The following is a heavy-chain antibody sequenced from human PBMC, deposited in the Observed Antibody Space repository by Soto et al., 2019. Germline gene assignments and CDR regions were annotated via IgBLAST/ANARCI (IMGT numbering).Heavy chain of an antibody. Sequence: QLQLQESGPGLAKPSETLSLTCTVSGGSISSSSYYWGWIRQPPGQGLERIGSIYYRGSSYYNPSLKSRVTITVDTSKTQFSLKLSSVTAADTAVYYCARHPIVPAAMAYGDYLDYWGQGTLVTVSS. CDR3: ARHPIVPAAMAYGDYLDY. D-gene: IGHD2-2*01. J-gene: IGHJ4*02. CDR1: GGSISSSSYY. V-gene: IGHV4-39*01. CDR2: IYYRGSS.